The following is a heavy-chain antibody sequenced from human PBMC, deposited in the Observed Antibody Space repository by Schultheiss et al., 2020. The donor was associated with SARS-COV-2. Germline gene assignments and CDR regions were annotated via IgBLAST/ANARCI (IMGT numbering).Heavy chain of an antibody. V-gene: IGHV4-59*12. CDR1: GGSISSYY. CDR2: IYYSGST. CDR3: ASLCSGSSCPRVRFDY. Sequence: SETLSLTCTVSGGSISSYYWSWIRQPPGKGLEWIGYIYYSGSTNYNPSLKSRVTISVDTSKNQFSLKLSSVTAADTAVYYCASLCSGSSCPRVRFDYWGQGTLVTVSS. D-gene: IGHD2-15*01. J-gene: IGHJ4*02.